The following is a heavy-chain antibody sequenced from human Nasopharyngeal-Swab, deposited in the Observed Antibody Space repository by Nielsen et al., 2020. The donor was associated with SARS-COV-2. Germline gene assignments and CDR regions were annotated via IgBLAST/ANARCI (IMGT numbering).Heavy chain of an antibody. J-gene: IGHJ6*02. CDR2: ISSSSSTI. CDR1: GFTFSSYS. D-gene: IGHD4-11*01. Sequence: GGSLRLSCAASGFTFSSYSMNWVRQALGKGLEWVSYISSSSSTIYYADSVKGRFTISRDNAKNSLYLQMNSLRVEDTAVYYCARIYSNSYYYYYGMDVWGQGTTVTVSS. V-gene: IGHV3-48*04. CDR3: ARIYSNSYYYYYGMDV.